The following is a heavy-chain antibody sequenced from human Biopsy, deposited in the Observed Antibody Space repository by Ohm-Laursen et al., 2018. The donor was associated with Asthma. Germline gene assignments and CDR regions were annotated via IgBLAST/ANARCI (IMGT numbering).Heavy chain of an antibody. V-gene: IGHV4-30-2*01. CDR1: GGSISSGGFS. Sequence: SDTLSLTCAVSGGSISSGGFSWTWIRQPPGKGLEWIGYMFHRGTTHYNPSLTSRVTISLDRSKNQFSLKLTYMTAADTAVYYCARMTSANYYYGMDVWGQGTTVTVSS. CDR2: MFHRGTT. CDR3: ARMTSANYYYGMDV. D-gene: IGHD2-21*02. J-gene: IGHJ6*02.